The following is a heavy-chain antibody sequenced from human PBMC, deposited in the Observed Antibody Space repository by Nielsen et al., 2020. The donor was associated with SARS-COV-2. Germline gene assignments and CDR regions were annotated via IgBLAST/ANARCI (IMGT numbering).Heavy chain of an antibody. J-gene: IGHJ3*02. Sequence: GESLKISCAASGFTFSSYGMHWVRQAPGKGLEWVAVISYDGSNKYYADSVKGRFTISRDNAKNSLYLQMNSLRAEDTAVYYCARDRAQWLVRADAFDIWGPGTMVTVSS. CDR1: GFTFSSYG. CDR2: ISYDGSNK. V-gene: IGHV3-30*03. D-gene: IGHD6-19*01. CDR3: ARDRAQWLVRADAFDI.